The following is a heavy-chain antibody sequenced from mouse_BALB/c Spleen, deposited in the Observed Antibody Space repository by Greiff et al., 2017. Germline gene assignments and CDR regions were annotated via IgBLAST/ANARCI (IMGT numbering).Heavy chain of an antibody. CDR2: ISSGGSYT. CDR1: GFTFSSYG. J-gene: IGHJ4*01. Sequence: EVQRVESGGDLVKPGGSLKLSCAASGFTFSSYGMSWVRQTPYKRLEWVATISSGGSYTYYPDSVKGRFTISRDNAKNTLYLQMSSLKSEDTAMYYCARQVTMINAMDYWGQGTSVTVSS. D-gene: IGHD2-4*01. V-gene: IGHV5-6*01. CDR3: ARQVTMINAMDY.